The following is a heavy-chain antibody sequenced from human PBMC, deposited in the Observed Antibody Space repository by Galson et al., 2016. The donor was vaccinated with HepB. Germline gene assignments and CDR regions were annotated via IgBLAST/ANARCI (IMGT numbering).Heavy chain of an antibody. CDR2: IDSDGGRV. J-gene: IGHJ4*02. CDR3: ARHIGGLGYFDY. Sequence: SLRLSCAASGFTFSNDWMHWVRQAPGKGLMWVSRIDSDGGRVTYADSVRGRFTISRDNAKNTLYLQMYSLTAEDTAVYYCARHIGGLGYFDYWGQGTLVTVSS. CDR1: GFTFSNDW. D-gene: IGHD1-26*01. V-gene: IGHV3-74*01.